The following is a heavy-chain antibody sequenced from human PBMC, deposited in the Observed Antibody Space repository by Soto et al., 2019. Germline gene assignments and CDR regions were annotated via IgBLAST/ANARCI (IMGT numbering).Heavy chain of an antibody. D-gene: IGHD3-3*01. V-gene: IGHV4-59*01. CDR1: GGSISSYY. Sequence: PSETLSLTCTVSGGSISSYYWSWIRQPPGKGLEWIGYIYYSGSTNYNPSLKSRVTISVDTSKNQFSLKLSSVTAADTAVYYCARGTYDFWSGYLIANWFDPWGQGTLVTVSS. CDR2: IYYSGST. CDR3: ARGTYDFWSGYLIANWFDP. J-gene: IGHJ5*02.